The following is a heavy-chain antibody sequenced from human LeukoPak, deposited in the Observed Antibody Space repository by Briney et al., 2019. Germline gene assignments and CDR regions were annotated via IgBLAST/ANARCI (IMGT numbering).Heavy chain of an antibody. Sequence: GGSLRLSCAASGFTFGDCAMSWVRQAPGKGLEWVGFIRSKAYGGTTEYAASVKGRFTISRDDSKSIAYLQMNSLKTEDTAVYYCTRAYMKYCSSTSCYETPDYWGQGTLVTVSS. V-gene: IGHV3-49*04. J-gene: IGHJ4*02. CDR3: TRAYMKYCSSTSCYETPDY. CDR1: GFTFGDCA. CDR2: IRSKAYGGTT. D-gene: IGHD2-2*01.